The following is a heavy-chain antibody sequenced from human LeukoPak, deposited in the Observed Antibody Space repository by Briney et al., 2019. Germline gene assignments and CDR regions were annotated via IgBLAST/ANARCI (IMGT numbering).Heavy chain of an antibody. D-gene: IGHD3-10*01. V-gene: IGHV3-23*01. CDR3: ARNYYGSGSYYGLAS. CDR2: ISASGDVT. J-gene: IGHJ4*02. Sequence: GGSLRLSCEASRFSFSAYPMGWVRRAPGKGLEWVSGISASGDVTFHADPVKGRFTISRDNSKNTLYLQMNSLRAEDTAVYYCARNYYGSGSYYGLASWGQGTLVTVSS. CDR1: RFSFSAYP.